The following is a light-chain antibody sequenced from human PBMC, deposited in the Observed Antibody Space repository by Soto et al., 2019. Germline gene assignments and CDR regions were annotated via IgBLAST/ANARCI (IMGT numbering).Light chain of an antibody. CDR1: QSISSH. CDR3: QQSYGTPIT. CDR2: DEY. J-gene: IGKJ1*01. V-gene: IGKV1-39*01. Sequence: DIQMTQSPSSLSASVGDRVTITCRASQSISSHLNWYQQKPGKDPKIMIYDEYSLQSGVQSRFSGSGSGTAFTLTIRSMQPEEFATYYCQQSYGTPITFGQGTKVDIK.